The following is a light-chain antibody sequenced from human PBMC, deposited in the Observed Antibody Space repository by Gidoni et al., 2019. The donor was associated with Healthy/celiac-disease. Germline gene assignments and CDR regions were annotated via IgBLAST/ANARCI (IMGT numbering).Light chain of an antibody. CDR3: QQSYSTSSG. Sequence: DIQMTQSPSSLSASVGDRVTITCRASQSISSYLNWYQQKPGKAPKLLIYAASSLQSGVPSRFSGSGSGTDFTLTISSLQPEDFATYYCQQSYSTSSGFGGXTKVEIK. J-gene: IGKJ4*01. V-gene: IGKV1-39*01. CDR2: AAS. CDR1: QSISSY.